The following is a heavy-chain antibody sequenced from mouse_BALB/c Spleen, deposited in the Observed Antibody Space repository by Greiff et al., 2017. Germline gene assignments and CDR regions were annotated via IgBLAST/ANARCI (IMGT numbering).Heavy chain of an antibody. CDR2: ILPGSGST. V-gene: IGHV1-9*01. CDR1: GYTFSSYW. CDR3: ARSDTTPWFAY. D-gene: IGHD2-12*01. J-gene: IGHJ3*01. Sequence: QVQLQQSGAELMKPGASVKISCKATGYTFSSYWIEWVKQRPGHGLEWIGEILPGSGSTNYNEKFKGKATFTADTSSNTAYMQLSSLTSEDSAVYYCARSDTTPWFAYWGQGTLVTVSA.